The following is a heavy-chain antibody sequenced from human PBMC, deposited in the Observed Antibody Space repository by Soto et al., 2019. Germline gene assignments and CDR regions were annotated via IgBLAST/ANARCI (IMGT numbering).Heavy chain of an antibody. CDR3: ATGGLPTPADY. D-gene: IGHD7-27*01. CDR2: IYYTGST. V-gene: IGHV4-31*03. Sequence: QVQLRESGPGLVKPSQTLSLTCTVSGGSIDSLSYYWTWIRQQPGRGLEWLGYIYYTGSTYYNPALKSRLIISEDTSKNQFSLKLTSVTAADTAVYYCATGGLPTPADYWGQGTLVTVSS. J-gene: IGHJ4*02. CDR1: GGSIDSLSYY.